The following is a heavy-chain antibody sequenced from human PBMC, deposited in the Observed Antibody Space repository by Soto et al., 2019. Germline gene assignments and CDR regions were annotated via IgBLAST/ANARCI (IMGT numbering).Heavy chain of an antibody. V-gene: IGHV3-30*03. CDR2: ISNDGSNK. CDR1: GLTFNTYS. CDR3: ASGRGYCSESSCSYFDYFQH. Sequence: QVQLVESGGGVGQPGTSLRLSCEASGLTFNTYSMNWIRLAPGTGLEWVAVISNDGSNKYYADSVKGRFTISRENSKNTVYLQMNSLRGEDTGVYYCASGRGYCSESSCSYFDYFQHWGQGALVIVSS. J-gene: IGHJ1*01. D-gene: IGHD2-2*01.